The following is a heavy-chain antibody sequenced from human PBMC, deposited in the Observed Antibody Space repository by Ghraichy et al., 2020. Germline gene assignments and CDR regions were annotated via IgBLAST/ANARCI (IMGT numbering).Heavy chain of an antibody. CDR3: ARVDRGYYDSSGYSYWYFDL. V-gene: IGHV3-11*01. CDR2: ISSSGSTI. J-gene: IGHJ2*01. Sequence: GESLNISCAASGFTFSDYYMSWIRQAPGKGLEWVSYISSSGSTIYYADSVKGRFTISRDNAKNSLYLQMNSLRAEDTAVYYCARVDRGYYDSSGYSYWYFDLWGRGTLVTVSS. CDR1: GFTFSDYY. D-gene: IGHD3-22*01.